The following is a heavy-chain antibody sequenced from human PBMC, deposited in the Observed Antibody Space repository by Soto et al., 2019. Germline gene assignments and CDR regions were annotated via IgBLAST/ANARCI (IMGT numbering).Heavy chain of an antibody. Sequence: GASVKVSCKASGGTFSSYTISWVRQAPGQGLEWMGRIIPILGITNYAQKFQGRVTITADNSKNTLHLHMTSLRAEDTAVYYCAKQTGSGSYYNVGSGGHFDHWGQGTLVTVSS. V-gene: IGHV1-69*02. CDR1: GGTFSSYT. CDR2: IIPILGIT. D-gene: IGHD3-10*01. CDR3: AKQTGSGSYYNVGSGGHFDH. J-gene: IGHJ4*02.